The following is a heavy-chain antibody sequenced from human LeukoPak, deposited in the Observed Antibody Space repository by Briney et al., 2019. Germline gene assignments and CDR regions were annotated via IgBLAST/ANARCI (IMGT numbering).Heavy chain of an antibody. J-gene: IGHJ4*02. CDR3: ARVSIVGATYDY. D-gene: IGHD1-26*01. CDR1: GDSVSSGIYY. CDR2: IYYSGST. V-gene: IGHV4-61*01. Sequence: SETLSLTCNVSGDSVSSGIYYWNWIRQPPGKGLEWIGYIYYSGSTNYNPSLKSRVTISVDTSKSQFSLKVSSVTAADTAVYYCARVSIVGATYDYWGQGTLVTVSS.